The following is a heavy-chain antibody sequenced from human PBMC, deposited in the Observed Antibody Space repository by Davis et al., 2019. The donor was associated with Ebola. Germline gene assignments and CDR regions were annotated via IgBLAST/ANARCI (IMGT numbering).Heavy chain of an antibody. CDR3: AKGWGPLVVTPEDY. CDR2: ISWNSGSI. J-gene: IGHJ4*02. D-gene: IGHD4-23*01. V-gene: IGHV3-9*01. Sequence: PGGSLRLSCADSVITFSSYAMTWVRQAPGKGLEWVSGISWNSGSIGYADSVKGPFTISRDNAKNSLYLQMNSLRAEDTALYYCAKGWGPLVVTPEDYWGQGTLVTVSS. CDR1: VITFSSYA.